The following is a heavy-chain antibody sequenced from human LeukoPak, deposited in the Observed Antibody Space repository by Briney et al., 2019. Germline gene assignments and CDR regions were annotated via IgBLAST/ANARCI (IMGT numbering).Heavy chain of an antibody. D-gene: IGHD3-16*01. CDR1: GGSISSSSYY. CDR2: IYYSGST. V-gene: IGHV4-39*07. Sequence: NPSETLSLTCTVSGGSISSSSYYWGWIRQPPGKGMEWIGSIYYSGSTYYNPSLKSRVTISVDTSKNQFSLKLSSVTAADTAVYYCASPLWDPDAFDIWGQGTMVTVSS. J-gene: IGHJ3*02. CDR3: ASPLWDPDAFDI.